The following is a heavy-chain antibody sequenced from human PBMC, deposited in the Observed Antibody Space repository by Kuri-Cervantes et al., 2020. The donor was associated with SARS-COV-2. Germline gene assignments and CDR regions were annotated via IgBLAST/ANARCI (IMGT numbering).Heavy chain of an antibody. J-gene: IGHJ4*02. Sequence: GESLKISCGASGFIFSGYSMNWVRQAPGKGLEWVSYISDDGTTTHYADSVKGRFTISRDNAKNSLYLQMNSLRAEDTAVYYCARDQGGYYGSGSFDYWGQGTLVTVSS. CDR3: ARDQGGYYGSGSFDY. CDR1: GFIFSGYS. CDR2: ISDDGTTT. V-gene: IGHV3-48*04. D-gene: IGHD3-10*01.